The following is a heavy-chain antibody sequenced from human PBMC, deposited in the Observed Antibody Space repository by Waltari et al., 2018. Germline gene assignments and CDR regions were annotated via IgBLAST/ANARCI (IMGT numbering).Heavy chain of an antibody. V-gene: IGHV1-2*06. CDR2: INPNSGGT. J-gene: IGHJ3*02. CDR3: ARDGEGGTHDALDI. Sequence: QVQLVQSGAEVKKPGASVKVSCKASGYTFTDYYIHWVRQALGQGGGWMGRINPNSGGTNYAQKFQGRVTMTRDTSSSTAYMELTRLRSDDTAVYYCARDGEGGTHDALDIWGQGTMVTVSS. D-gene: IGHD1-26*01. CDR1: GYTFTDYY.